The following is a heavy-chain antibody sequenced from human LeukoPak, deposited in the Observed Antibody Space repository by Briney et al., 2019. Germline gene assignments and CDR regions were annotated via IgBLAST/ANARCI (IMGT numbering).Heavy chain of an antibody. Sequence: ASVKVSCKASGYTFTSYYMHWVRQAPGQGLEWMGIINPSGGSTSYAQKFQGRVTMTRDTSTSTVYMELSSLRSEDTAVYYCATDRSPVNPFDYWGQGTLVTVSS. J-gene: IGHJ4*02. V-gene: IGHV1-46*01. CDR1: GYTFTSYY. CDR3: ATDRSPVNPFDY. CDR2: INPSGGST.